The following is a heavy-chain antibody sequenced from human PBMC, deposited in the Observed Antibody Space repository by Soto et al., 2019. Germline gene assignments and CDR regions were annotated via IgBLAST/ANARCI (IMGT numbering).Heavy chain of an antibody. CDR3: ARHSGVSTTWYRGFYYYAMDV. D-gene: IGHD6-13*01. V-gene: IGHV4-39*01. CDR2: ISNGGSA. CDR1: GGSITSSSYY. Sequence: QLQLQESGPGLVKPSETLSLSCAVSGGSITSSSYYWGWIRQPPGKGLEWIGSISNGGSAHYNPSLKSRVTISVDTSRNQFSLKLSSVTAADTAIYYCARHSGVSTTWYRGFYYYAMDVWGQGTTVTVSS. J-gene: IGHJ6*02.